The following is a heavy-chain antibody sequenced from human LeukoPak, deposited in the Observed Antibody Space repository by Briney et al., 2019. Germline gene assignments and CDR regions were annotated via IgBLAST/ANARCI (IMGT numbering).Heavy chain of an antibody. CDR1: GFTVSSNY. D-gene: IGHD2-15*01. Sequence: PGRSLRLSCAASGFTVSSNYMSWVRQAPGKGLEWVSVIYSGGSTYYADSVKGRFTISRDNSKNTLYLQMNSLRAEDTAVYYCAREGYCSGGSCYSNYWGQGTLVTVSS. V-gene: IGHV3-53*01. CDR2: IYSGGST. CDR3: AREGYCSGGSCYSNY. J-gene: IGHJ4*02.